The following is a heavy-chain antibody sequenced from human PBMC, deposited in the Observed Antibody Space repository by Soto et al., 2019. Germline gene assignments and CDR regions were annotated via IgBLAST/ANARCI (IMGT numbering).Heavy chain of an antibody. CDR1: GGSISSYY. Sequence: SETLSLTYTVSGGSISSYYWSWIRQPPGQGLEWIGYIYYSGSTNYNPSLKSRVTISVDTSKNQFSLKLSSVTAADTAVYYCAREGRRYDFWSGSYYYYGMDVWGQGTTVTVSS. CDR2: IYYSGST. J-gene: IGHJ6*02. V-gene: IGHV4-59*01. CDR3: AREGRRYDFWSGSYYYYGMDV. D-gene: IGHD3-3*01.